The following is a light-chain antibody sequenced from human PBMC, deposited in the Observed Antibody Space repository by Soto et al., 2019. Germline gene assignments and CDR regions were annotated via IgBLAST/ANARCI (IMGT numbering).Light chain of an antibody. CDR3: QVWDSSSDLVV. CDR2: DDS. V-gene: IGLV3-21*02. CDR1: NIGSKS. Sequence: SYELTQPPSVSVAPGQTARITCGRNNIGSKSVHWYQQKPGQAPVLVVYDDSDRPSGIPERFSGSNSGNTATLTISRVEAGDEADYYCQVWDSSSDLVVFGGGTQLTVL. J-gene: IGLJ2*01.